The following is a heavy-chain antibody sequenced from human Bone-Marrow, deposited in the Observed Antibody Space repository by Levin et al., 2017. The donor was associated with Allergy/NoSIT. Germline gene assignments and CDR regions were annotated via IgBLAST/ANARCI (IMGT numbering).Heavy chain of an antibody. CDR3: ARDRGNYHPGRYEY. Sequence: GGSLRLSCAASGFTFSSYAMSWVRQAPGKGLEWVSAISASGGSTYYPDSVKGRFTISRDNSKNTLSLQMNSPRAEDTAVYYCARDRGNYHPGRYEYWGQGTLVTVSS. CDR2: ISASGGST. V-gene: IGHV3-23*01. D-gene: IGHD1-26*01. CDR1: GFTFSSYA. J-gene: IGHJ4*02.